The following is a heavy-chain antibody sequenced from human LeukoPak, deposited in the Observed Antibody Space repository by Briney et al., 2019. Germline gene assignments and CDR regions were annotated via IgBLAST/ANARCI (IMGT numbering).Heavy chain of an antibody. CDR1: GDSISSSNYY. CDR2: IYYSGST. Sequence: PPETLSLTCTVSGDSISSSNYYWGWIRQPPGKGLEWIGSIYYSGSTYYNPSLKSRVTISVDTSRNQFSLKVSSVTAADTAVYYCARRRGALDYWGQGTPPTASS. CDR3: ARRRGALDY. D-gene: IGHD1-26*01. J-gene: IGHJ4*02. V-gene: IGHV4-39*01.